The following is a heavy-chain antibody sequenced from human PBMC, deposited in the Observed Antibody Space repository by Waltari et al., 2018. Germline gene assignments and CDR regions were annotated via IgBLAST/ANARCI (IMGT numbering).Heavy chain of an antibody. Sequence: VQLVQSGAEVKKPGASVKVSCKASGYTFTSSGISWVRQAPGKGLDWVSVIDSGGSTYDAAAVKGIFNISRDNSKNTLYLQMNSLRAEDTAVYHCAKALVHTAMAIHFWGQGTLVTVSS. CDR1: GYTFTSSG. V-gene: IGHV3-53*01. J-gene: IGHJ4*02. CDR3: AKALVHTAMAIHF. D-gene: IGHD5-18*01. CDR2: IDSGGST.